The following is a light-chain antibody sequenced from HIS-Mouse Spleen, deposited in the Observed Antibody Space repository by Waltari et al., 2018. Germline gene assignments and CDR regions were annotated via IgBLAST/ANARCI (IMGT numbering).Light chain of an antibody. CDR1: RSDVGSYTL. CDR3: CSYAGSSTWV. CDR2: EGS. Sequence: QSALTQPASVSGSPGQSLTISCPGTRSDVGSYTLVPWYQQHPGKAPKLMIYEGSKRPSGVSNRFSGSKSGNTASLTISGLQAEDEADYYCCSYAGSSTWVFGGGTKLTVL. V-gene: IGLV2-23*01. J-gene: IGLJ3*02.